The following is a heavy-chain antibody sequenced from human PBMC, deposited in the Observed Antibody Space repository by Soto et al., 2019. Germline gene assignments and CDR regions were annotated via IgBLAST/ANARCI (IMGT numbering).Heavy chain of an antibody. Sequence: QVQLQESGPGLVKPSETLSLTCTVSGGSISSSTYYWGWIRQPPGKGLEWIGFIYYSGSAYYNPSLKSRVTISIDTSKNHFSLKLTSVTAADTAVFYCARHGVDYGDYASYYYYGMDVWGRGTTVTVSS. J-gene: IGHJ6*02. CDR3: ARHGVDYGDYASYYYYGMDV. CDR1: GGSISSSTYY. D-gene: IGHD4-17*01. V-gene: IGHV4-39*01. CDR2: IYYSGSA.